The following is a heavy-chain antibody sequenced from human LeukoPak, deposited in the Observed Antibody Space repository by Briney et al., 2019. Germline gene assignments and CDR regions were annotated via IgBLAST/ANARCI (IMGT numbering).Heavy chain of an antibody. CDR2: INHTGST. J-gene: IGHJ4*02. CDR3: ARGYCSSTSCPKDYHFDY. Sequence: SETLSLTCAVYGGSFSGYYWSWIRQPPGKGLEWIGEINHTGSTNYNPSLKSRVTISVDTSKNQFSLKLSSVTAADTAVYYCARGYCSSTSCPKDYHFDYWGQGTLVTVAS. D-gene: IGHD2-2*01. CDR1: GGSFSGYY. V-gene: IGHV4-34*01.